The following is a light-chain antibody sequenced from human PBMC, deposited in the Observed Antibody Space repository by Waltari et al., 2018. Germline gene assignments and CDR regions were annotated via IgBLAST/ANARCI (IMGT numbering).Light chain of an antibody. CDR1: SSDAGGYNY. J-gene: IGLJ1*01. Sequence: QSALTQPASVSGSPGQSITISCTGTSSDAGGYNYVAWYQQHPGKAPQLLIHYVSNRPSGVSHRISGSKSGSTGSLTISGLQAEDEADYDCSSYTSSSTRGVFGTGTKVTVL. CDR3: SSYTSSSTRGV. V-gene: IGLV2-14*01. CDR2: YVS.